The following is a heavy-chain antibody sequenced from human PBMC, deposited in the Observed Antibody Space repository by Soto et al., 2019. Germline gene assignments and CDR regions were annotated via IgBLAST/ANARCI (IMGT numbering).Heavy chain of an antibody. CDR2: VYDSGSS. CDR1: GGSISSAY. J-gene: IGHJ5*02. Sequence: PSETLSLTCNVSGGSISSAYWAGNRRPAGGGLEGMGRVYDSGSSNYNPSPKTRITMSLHGPRSQFSLSLYSVTAADTAVYYCARCVAEANFYPCANSFDLWGQGILVTVSS. V-gene: IGHV4-4*07. CDR3: ARCVAEANFYPCANSFDL. D-gene: IGHD6-19*01.